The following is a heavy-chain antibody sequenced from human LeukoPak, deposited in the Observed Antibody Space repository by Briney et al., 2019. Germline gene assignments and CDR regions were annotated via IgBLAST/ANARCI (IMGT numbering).Heavy chain of an antibody. Sequence: GGSLRLSCAASGFTFSSHSMNWVRQAPGKGLEWVSYISSFSGTIYYADSVKGRFTISRDNAKNSLYLQMNSLRAEDTAVYYCARDQGGEQSYWGQGTLVTVSS. V-gene: IGHV3-48*01. CDR1: GFTFSSHS. J-gene: IGHJ4*02. D-gene: IGHD3-16*01. CDR2: ISSFSGTI. CDR3: ARDQGGEQSY.